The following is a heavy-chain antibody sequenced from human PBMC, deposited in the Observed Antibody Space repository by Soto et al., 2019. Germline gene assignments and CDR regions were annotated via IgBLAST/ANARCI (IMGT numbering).Heavy chain of an antibody. Sequence: GGSLRLSCAASGFTFSSYAMHWVRQAPGKGLEWVAVISYDGSNKYYADSVKGRFTISRDNSKNTLYLQMNSLRAEDTAVYYCARDPIPFWSGYVSAGPAYGMDVWGQGTTVTVSS. CDR3: ARDPIPFWSGYVSAGPAYGMDV. J-gene: IGHJ6*02. CDR1: GFTFSSYA. CDR2: ISYDGSNK. D-gene: IGHD3-3*01. V-gene: IGHV3-30-3*01.